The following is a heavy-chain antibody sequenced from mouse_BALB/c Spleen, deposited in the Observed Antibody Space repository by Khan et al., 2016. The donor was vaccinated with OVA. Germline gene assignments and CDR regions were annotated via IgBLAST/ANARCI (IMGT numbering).Heavy chain of an antibody. D-gene: IGHD2-2*01. CDR1: GFTFSRYA. Sequence: VQLKESGGVLVKPGGSLKLSCAAAGFTFSRYAMSWVRQTPEQWLEWVATISSGGSHTYYQDSVKGRFTMSRDNAKNTLYLQMSSLRSEDTAMYYCTRHPDGYDGDYYFDVWGAGTTVTVSS. CDR3: TRHPDGYDGDYYFDV. V-gene: IGHV5-9-3*01. J-gene: IGHJ1*01. CDR2: ISSGGSHT.